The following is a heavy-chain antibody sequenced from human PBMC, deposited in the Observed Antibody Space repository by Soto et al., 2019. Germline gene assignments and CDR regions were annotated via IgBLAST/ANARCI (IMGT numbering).Heavy chain of an antibody. D-gene: IGHD3-3*01. CDR3: ARGPFYSLGVVITQYYYYYYYWYV. Sequence: ASVKVSCKASGYTFTSYDINWVRQATGQGLEWMGWMNRNSGNTGYAQKFQGRVTMTRNTSISTAYMESNSLRLEYTAGYYCARGPFYSLGVVITQYYYYYYYWYVWGKGTTVTVAS. J-gene: IGHJ6*03. V-gene: IGHV1-8*01. CDR2: MNRNSGNT. CDR1: GYTFTSYD.